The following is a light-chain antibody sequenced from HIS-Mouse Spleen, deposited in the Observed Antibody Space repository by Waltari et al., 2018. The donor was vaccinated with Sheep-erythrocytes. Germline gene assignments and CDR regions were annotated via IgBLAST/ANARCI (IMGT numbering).Light chain of an antibody. V-gene: IGKV2-28*01. Sequence: DIVMTQSPLSLPVTTGEPAPIACRSSQSLLHSNGYNYLDWYLQKPGQSPQLLIYLGSNRASGVPDRFSGSGSGTDFTLKISRVEAEDVGVYYCMQALQTPWTFGQGTKVEIK. CDR1: QSLLHSNGYNY. J-gene: IGKJ1*01. CDR2: LGS. CDR3: MQALQTPWT.